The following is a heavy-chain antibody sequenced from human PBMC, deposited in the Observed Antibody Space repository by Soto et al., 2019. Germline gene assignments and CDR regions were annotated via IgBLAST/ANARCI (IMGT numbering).Heavy chain of an antibody. CDR3: AKYVSTTDYYSGMDV. CDR1: EFTFSNFA. CDR2: ISDNGGST. V-gene: IGHV3-23*01. J-gene: IGHJ6*02. Sequence: GVSLRLSCAASEFTFSNFAMNWVRQAPGKGLEWVSTISDNGGSTYYADSVKGRFAISRGNSKNTLYLQMHSLRAEDTAVYYCAKYVSTTDYYSGMDVCGQGTTGTVSS. D-gene: IGHD4-17*01.